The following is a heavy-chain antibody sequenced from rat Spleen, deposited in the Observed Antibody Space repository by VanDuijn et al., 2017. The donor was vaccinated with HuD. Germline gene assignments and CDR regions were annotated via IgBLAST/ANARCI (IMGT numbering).Heavy chain of an antibody. CDR3: ARRHTTYGWYFDF. V-gene: IGHV5-29*01. CDR1: GFTFSDYY. D-gene: IGHD1-11*01. CDR2: ITNTGGSI. Sequence: EVQLVESNGGLVQPGRSLKLSCAASGFTFSDYYMAWVRQAPTKGLEWVATITNTGGSIYYPDSVKGRFTISRDNAQNTLYLQMNSLRSEDTATYYCARRHTTYGWYFDFWGPGTMVTVSS. J-gene: IGHJ1*01.